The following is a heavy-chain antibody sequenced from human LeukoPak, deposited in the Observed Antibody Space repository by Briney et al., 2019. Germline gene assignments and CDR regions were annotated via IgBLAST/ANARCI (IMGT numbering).Heavy chain of an antibody. V-gene: IGHV1-69*01. Sequence: SVKVSCKASGGTFSSYAISWVRQAPGQGLEWMGGIIPIFGTAYYAEKFQGRVTITADDSTSSAYLELSSLRAEDTAVYYCARGLVGATGDYWGQGTLVTVSS. CDR2: IIPIFGTA. CDR3: ARGLVGATGDY. CDR1: GGTFSSYA. J-gene: IGHJ4*02. D-gene: IGHD1-26*01.